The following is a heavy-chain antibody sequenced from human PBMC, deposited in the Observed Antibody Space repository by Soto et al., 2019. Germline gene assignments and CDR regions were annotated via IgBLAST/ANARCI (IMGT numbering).Heavy chain of an antibody. J-gene: IGHJ6*02. CDR1: GFTFSGSA. CDR3: TRHKYCSSTSCYTFDYYYGMDV. V-gene: IGHV3-73*01. D-gene: IGHD2-2*02. Sequence: GGSLRLSCAASGFTFSGSAMHWVRRASGKGLEWVGRIRSKANSYATAYAASVKGRFTISRDDSKNTAYLQMNSLKTEDTAVYYCTRHKYCSSTSCYTFDYYYGMDVWGQGTTVTVSS. CDR2: IRSKANSYAT.